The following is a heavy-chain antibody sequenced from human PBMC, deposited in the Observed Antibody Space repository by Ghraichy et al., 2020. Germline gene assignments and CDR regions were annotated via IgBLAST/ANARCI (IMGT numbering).Heavy chain of an antibody. Sequence: GGSLRLSCAASGFTFNNYAMTWVRQVPGKGLEWVSTITASGATTYYVGSVKGRFSISRDNSKSTLFLQMNSLRAEDTTVYYCAKTYNSSSPAYSYYALDVWGQGTTVTVSS. D-gene: IGHD6-6*01. J-gene: IGHJ6*02. V-gene: IGHV3-23*01. CDR2: ITASGATT. CDR3: AKTYNSSSPAYSYYALDV. CDR1: GFTFNNYA.